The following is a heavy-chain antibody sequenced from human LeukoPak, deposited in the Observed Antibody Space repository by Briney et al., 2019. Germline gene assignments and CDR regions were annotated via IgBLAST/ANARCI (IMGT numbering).Heavy chain of an antibody. CDR1: GFNFSSYS. J-gene: IGHJ5*02. CDR2: ISSGSSYI. V-gene: IGHV3-21*01. D-gene: IGHD4-11*01. CDR3: AKDWGLQKEFDP. Sequence: GGSLRLSCAASGFNFSSYSMSWVRQAPGKGLEWVSSISSGSSYIYYADSVKGRFTISRDNSKNTLYLQMNSLRAEDTAVYYCAKDWGLQKEFDPWSQGTLVTVSS.